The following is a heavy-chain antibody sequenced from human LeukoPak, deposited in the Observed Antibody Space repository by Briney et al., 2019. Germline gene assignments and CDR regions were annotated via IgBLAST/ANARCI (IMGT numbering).Heavy chain of an antibody. D-gene: IGHD6-13*01. Sequence: SETLSLTCAVYGGSFSGYYWSWIRQPPGKGLEWIGEINHSGSTNYNPSLKSRVTISVDTSKNQFSLKLNSVTAADTAVYYCARGYSDNWYIYWGQGTLVTVSS. J-gene: IGHJ4*02. V-gene: IGHV4-34*01. CDR3: ARGYSDNWYIY. CDR2: INHSGST. CDR1: GGSFSGYY.